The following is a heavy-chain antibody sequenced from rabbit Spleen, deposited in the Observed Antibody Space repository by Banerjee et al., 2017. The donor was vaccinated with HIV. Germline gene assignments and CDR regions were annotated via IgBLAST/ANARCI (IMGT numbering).Heavy chain of an antibody. V-gene: IGHV1S45*01. CDR2: INGVTGKA. Sequence: QEQLKETGGGLVQPGGSLTLSCKASGFDFSNYYMSWVRQAPGKGLEWIACINGVTGKALYASWAKGRFTFSKTSATTVTLQMTSLTAADTATYFCARCNGDTSYYGYYFNLWGQGTLVTVS. J-gene: IGHJ4*01. CDR1: GFDFSNYYM. CDR3: ARCNGDTSYYGYYFNL. D-gene: IGHD8-1*01.